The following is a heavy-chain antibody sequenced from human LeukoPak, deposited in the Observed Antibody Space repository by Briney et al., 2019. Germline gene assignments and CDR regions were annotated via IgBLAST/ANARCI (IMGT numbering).Heavy chain of an antibody. CDR1: GFTFSSYE. Sequence: GGSLRLSCAASGFTFSSYEMNWVRQAPGKGLEWISYISRSGSTIFYADSVKGRFTTSRDNAKNSLYLQMNSLRAEDTAVYYCARPYTAYAFDYWGQGTLVTVSS. J-gene: IGHJ4*02. CDR3: ARPYTAYAFDY. D-gene: IGHD5-12*01. V-gene: IGHV3-48*03. CDR2: ISRSGSTI.